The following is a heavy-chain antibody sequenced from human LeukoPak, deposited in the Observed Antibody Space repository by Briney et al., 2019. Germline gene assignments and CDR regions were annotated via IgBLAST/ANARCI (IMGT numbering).Heavy chain of an antibody. V-gene: IGHV3-21*01. D-gene: IGHD3-10*01. Sequence: PGGSLRLSCAASGFTFSSYEMNWVRQAPGKGLEWVSSISSSSTYIYYADSVKGRFTISRDNAKNSLCLQMNSLRAEDTAVYYCARGSISAFDIWGQGTMVTVSS. J-gene: IGHJ3*02. CDR1: GFTFSSYE. CDR2: ISSSSTYI. CDR3: ARGSISAFDI.